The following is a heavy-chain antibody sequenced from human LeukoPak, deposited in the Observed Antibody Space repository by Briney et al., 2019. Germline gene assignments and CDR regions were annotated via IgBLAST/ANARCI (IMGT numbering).Heavy chain of an antibody. CDR2: IYYSGST. V-gene: IGHV4-31*03. D-gene: IGHD3-3*01. J-gene: IGHJ6*03. CDR1: GGSISSGGYY. Sequence: SETLSLTCTVSGGSISSGGYYWSWIRQHPGKGLEWIGYIYYSGSTYYNPSLKSRVTISVDTSKNQFSLKLSSVTAADTAVYYCASTPNYDFWRTYGYYYYYMDVWGKGTTVTVSS. CDR3: ASTPNYDFWRTYGYYYYYMDV.